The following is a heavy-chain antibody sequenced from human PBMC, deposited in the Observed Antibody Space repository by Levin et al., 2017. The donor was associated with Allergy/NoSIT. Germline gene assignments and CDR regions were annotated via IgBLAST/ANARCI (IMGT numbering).Heavy chain of an antibody. D-gene: IGHD2-15*01. Sequence: RGESLKISCAASGFTFNFYNMIWVRQAPGKGLEYVASISTNSNYRFFGDSLRSRFSISRDDAKNSLYLQMSSLRPEDTAIYYCARITPTDVFDIWGQGTMVTVSS. V-gene: IGHV3-21*01. CDR3: ARITPTDVFDI. CDR1: GFTFNFYN. CDR2: ISTNSNYR. J-gene: IGHJ3*02.